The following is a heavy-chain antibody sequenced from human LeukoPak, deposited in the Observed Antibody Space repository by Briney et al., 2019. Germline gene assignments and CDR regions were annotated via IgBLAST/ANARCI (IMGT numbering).Heavy chain of an antibody. CDR3: AAGNNYGSS. CDR1: GSTFNTYT. V-gene: IGHV3-21*01. Sequence: GGSLRLSCTASGSTFNTYTVNWVRQAPGKGLDLVSSINGGDDVVYYAASVKGRFTISRDNVKRSLYLQMNSLRVEDTAVYYCAAGNNYGSSWGQGTLVTVSS. D-gene: IGHD3-10*01. J-gene: IGHJ5*02. CDR2: INGGDDVV.